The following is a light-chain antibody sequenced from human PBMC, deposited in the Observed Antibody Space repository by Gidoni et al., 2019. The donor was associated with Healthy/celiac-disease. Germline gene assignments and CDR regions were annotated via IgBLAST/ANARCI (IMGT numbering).Light chain of an antibody. CDR3: QQYYSTPYT. Sequence: SLAVSLGERATINCKSSQSVLYSSNNKNYLAWYQQKPEQPPKLLIYWASTRESGVPDRFSGSGSGTDFTLTISSLQAEDVAVYYCQQYYSTPYTFGQGTKLEIK. V-gene: IGKV4-1*01. J-gene: IGKJ2*01. CDR2: WAS. CDR1: QSVLYSSNNKNY.